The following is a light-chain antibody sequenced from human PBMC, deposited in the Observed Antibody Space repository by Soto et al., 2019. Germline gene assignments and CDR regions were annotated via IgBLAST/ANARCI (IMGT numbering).Light chain of an antibody. V-gene: IGKV3-11*01. CDR1: QSVSVF. CDR3: KHSRNWPN. Sequence: IVVTRSPGARSWSPGERATVCCRASQSVSVFLAWYQQKPGHAPRILIYDVYTSATGIPARFSGSGSATEFTLTLRTLENEDFAVSKCKHSRNWPNFGGGTKADIK. J-gene: IGKJ4*01. CDR2: DVY.